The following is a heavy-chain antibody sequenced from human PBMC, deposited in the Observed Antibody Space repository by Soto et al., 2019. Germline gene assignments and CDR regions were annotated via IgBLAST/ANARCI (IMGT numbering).Heavy chain of an antibody. J-gene: IGHJ4*02. CDR1: GFTISNYA. CDR2: ISYDGNNE. D-gene: IGHD6-19*01. V-gene: IGHV3-30-3*01. CDR3: ARALAVAGSGPDN. Sequence: QVQLVESGGGVVQPGRSLRLSCAASGFTISNYAMHWVRQAPGKGLEWVAAISYDGNNEYYADSVRGRFTISRDNSKNTLYLQINSLRPEDTAVYHCARALAVAGSGPDNWGQGTLVIVSS.